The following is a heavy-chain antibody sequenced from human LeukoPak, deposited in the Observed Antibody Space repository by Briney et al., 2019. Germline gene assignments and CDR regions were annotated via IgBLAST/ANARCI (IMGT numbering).Heavy chain of an antibody. Sequence: GGSLRLSCAASGFSFSTFAMSWVRQTPGKGLEWVSAISGNGDSTYYADSVKGRFTISRDNSKNTLYLQMNSLRAEDTAVYYCARDPRTVTGPFDYWGQGTLVTVSS. D-gene: IGHD4-17*01. CDR3: ARDPRTVTGPFDY. CDR2: ISGNGDST. V-gene: IGHV3-23*01. CDR1: GFSFSTFA. J-gene: IGHJ4*02.